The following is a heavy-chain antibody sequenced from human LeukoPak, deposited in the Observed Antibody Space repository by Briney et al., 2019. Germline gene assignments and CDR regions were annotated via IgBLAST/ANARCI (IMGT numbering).Heavy chain of an antibody. D-gene: IGHD2-15*01. CDR2: IIPIFGTA. Sequence: GASVKVSCKASGGTFSSYAISWVRQAPGQGLEWMGGIIPIFGTANYAQKFQGRVTITADESTSTAYMERSSLRSEDTAVYDCARDIGGLIGAANDYWGRGTLVTISP. CDR1: GGTFSSYA. J-gene: IGHJ4*02. CDR3: ARDIGGLIGAANDY. V-gene: IGHV1-69*13.